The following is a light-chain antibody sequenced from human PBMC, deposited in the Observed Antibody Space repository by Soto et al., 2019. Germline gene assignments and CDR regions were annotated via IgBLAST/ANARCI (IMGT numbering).Light chain of an antibody. CDR3: SSYTTSSTVI. Sequence: QSALTQPASVSGSPGQSITIYCTGTSSDVGGYNYVSWYQHHPGKAPKLMIYEVTNRPSGVSNRFSGSKSGNTASLTISGLQADDGADYYCSSYTTSSTVIFGGGTKLTVL. J-gene: IGLJ2*01. CDR2: EVT. CDR1: SSDVGGYNY. V-gene: IGLV2-14*01.